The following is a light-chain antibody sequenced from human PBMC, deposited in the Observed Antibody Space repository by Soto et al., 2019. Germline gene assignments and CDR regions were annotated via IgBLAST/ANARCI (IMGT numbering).Light chain of an antibody. Sequence: EIVLTQSPGTLSLSPGERATLSCRASQSVSSSFVAWYHQKPGQAPRHLIYGASSRATGIPDRFSGSGSGTDFTLTISRLEPEDFAVYYCQQYGSAPLTFGQGTKLGIK. CDR2: GAS. V-gene: IGKV3-20*01. CDR1: QSVSSSF. CDR3: QQYGSAPLT. J-gene: IGKJ2*01.